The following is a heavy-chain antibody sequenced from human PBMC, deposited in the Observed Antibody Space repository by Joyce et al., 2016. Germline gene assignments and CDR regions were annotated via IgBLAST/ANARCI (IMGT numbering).Heavy chain of an antibody. CDR2: MKPTSGNT. J-gene: IGHJ5*02. CDR3: ARERNFGDLSFDP. Sequence: QVQLVQSGAEVKKPGASVKVSCKASGYTFTSYDITWVRQATGQGLEWMGWMKPTSGNTGYAQKFQGRVTMTWNTSISTAYMELSSLRSGDTAIYYCARERNFGDLSFDPWGQGTLVTVSS. V-gene: IGHV1-8*01. CDR1: GYTFTSYD. D-gene: IGHD4-17*01.